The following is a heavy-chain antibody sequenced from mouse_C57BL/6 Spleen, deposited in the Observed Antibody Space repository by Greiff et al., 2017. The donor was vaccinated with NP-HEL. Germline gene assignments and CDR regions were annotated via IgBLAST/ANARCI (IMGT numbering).Heavy chain of an antibody. D-gene: IGHD1-1*01. CDR2: ISSGSSTI. J-gene: IGHJ1*03. Sequence: EVQLVESGGGLVKPGGSLKLSCAASGFTFSDYGMHWVRQAPEKGLEWVAYISSGSSTIYYADTVKGRFTISRDKAKNTLFLQMTSLTSEDTAMYYCTRRNYYGRRTGYFDVWGTGTTVTVSS. CDR3: TRRNYYGRRTGYFDV. V-gene: IGHV5-17*01. CDR1: GFTFSDYG.